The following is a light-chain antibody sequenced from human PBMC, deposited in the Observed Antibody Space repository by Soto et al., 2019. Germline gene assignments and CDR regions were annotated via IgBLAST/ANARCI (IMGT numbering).Light chain of an antibody. CDR2: GAS. CDR3: QQYNSSLWT. Sequence: EIVITQSPATLSVSPGEGGTLACRASQSVSSKLAWYQQKPGQSPRILIYGASTRATGIPARFSGSGSGTEFTLIISSLQSEDSAVYYCQQYNSSLWTFGQGTKVDIK. V-gene: IGKV3-15*01. J-gene: IGKJ1*01. CDR1: QSVSSK.